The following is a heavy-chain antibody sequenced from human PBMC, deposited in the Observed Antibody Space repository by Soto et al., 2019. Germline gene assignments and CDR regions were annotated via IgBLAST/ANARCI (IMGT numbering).Heavy chain of an antibody. CDR1: GFTFEDYD. CDR2: ISWHRGSI. Sequence: EVQLVESGGGLVQPGRSLRLSCAASGFTFEDYDMHWVRQAPGQGLEWVSGISWHRGSIGYADSVKGGFTISRDNAKNCMSLQKNSLRAEDTAVYYCAKDYHGDYEFGGSDYFDYWGQGTLVTVSS. V-gene: IGHV3-9*01. J-gene: IGHJ4*02. D-gene: IGHD4-17*01. CDR3: AKDYHGDYEFGGSDYFDY.